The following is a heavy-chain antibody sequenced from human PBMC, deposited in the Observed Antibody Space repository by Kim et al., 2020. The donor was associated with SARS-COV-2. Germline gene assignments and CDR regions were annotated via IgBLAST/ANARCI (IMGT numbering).Heavy chain of an antibody. D-gene: IGHD6-13*01. J-gene: IGHJ6*02. CDR3: ASDSSSLVGVSTYGMDV. CDR2: IYYSGST. CDR1: GGSISSSSYY. V-gene: IGHV4-39*01. Sequence: SETLSLTCTVSGGSISSSSYYWGWIRQPPGKGLEWIGSIYYSGSTYYNPSLKSRVTISVDTSKNQFSLKLSSVTAADTAVYYCASDSSSLVGVSTYGMDVWGQGTTVTVSS.